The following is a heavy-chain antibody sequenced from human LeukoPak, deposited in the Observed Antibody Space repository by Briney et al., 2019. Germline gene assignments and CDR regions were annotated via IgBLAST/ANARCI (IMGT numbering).Heavy chain of an antibody. CDR2: IYSGGST. CDR3: ARASPRSYYDSSGYFDY. D-gene: IGHD3-22*01. CDR1: GFTFSSYA. J-gene: IGHJ4*02. Sequence: GGSLRLSCAASGFTFSSYAMHWVRQAPGKGLEWVSVIYSGGSTYYADSVKGRFTISRDNSKNTLYLQMNSLRAEDTAVYYCARASPRSYYDSSGYFDYWGQGTLVTVSS. V-gene: IGHV3-66*01.